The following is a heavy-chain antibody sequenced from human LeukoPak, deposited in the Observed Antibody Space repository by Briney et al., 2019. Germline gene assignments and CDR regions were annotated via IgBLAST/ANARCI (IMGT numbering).Heavy chain of an antibody. J-gene: IGHJ5*02. CDR1: AGSISSYY. CDR3: ARRWGWERCLDL. CDR2: IYTIGST. D-gene: IGHD3-16*01. Sequence: SETLSLTCTVSAGSISSYYWSWIRQPPGKGLEGSGYIYTIGSTNYNPSLKRRVTISVYTSKNQFSLNLSSVTAAGTAVYYCARRWGWERCLDLWGQGTLVTVSS. V-gene: IGHV4-4*09.